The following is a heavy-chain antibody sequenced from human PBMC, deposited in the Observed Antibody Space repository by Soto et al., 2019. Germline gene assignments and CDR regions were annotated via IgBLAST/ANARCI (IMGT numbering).Heavy chain of an antibody. Sequence: ASVKVSCKASGYTFTSYGISWVRQAPGQGLEWMGRISAYNGNTNYAQKLQGRVTITTDKSTSTAYMELSSLRSEDTAVYYCARGYGESDYWGQGTLVTVSS. J-gene: IGHJ4*02. D-gene: IGHD4-17*01. CDR2: ISAYNGNT. CDR3: ARGYGESDY. CDR1: GYTFTSYG. V-gene: IGHV1-18*01.